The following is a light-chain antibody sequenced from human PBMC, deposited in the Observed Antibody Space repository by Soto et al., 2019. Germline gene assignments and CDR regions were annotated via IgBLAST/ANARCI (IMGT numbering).Light chain of an antibody. CDR3: QQLNNYPIT. CDR1: QGISSY. J-gene: IGKJ5*01. V-gene: IGKV1-9*01. Sequence: IQLTQSPSSLSASVGDRVTITCRASQGISSYLAWYQQKPGKAPKLLIYAASTLRSGVPSRFSGSGSGTDFTLTISSLQPEDFATYYYQQLNNYPITFGQGTRLEIK. CDR2: AAS.